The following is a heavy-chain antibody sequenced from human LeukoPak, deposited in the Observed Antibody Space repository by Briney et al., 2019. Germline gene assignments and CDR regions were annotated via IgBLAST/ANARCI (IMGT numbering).Heavy chain of an antibody. Sequence: NSSETLSLTCAVSGGSISSYYWSWIRQPPGNGLEWIGYISYSGTTNYNPSLKSRVTISVDTSKNQCSLKLSSVTAADTAVYYCARRTSSSSFWYFDLWGRGTLVTVSS. J-gene: IGHJ2*01. D-gene: IGHD6-6*01. CDR3: ARRTSSSSFWYFDL. V-gene: IGHV4-59*08. CDR1: GGSISSYY. CDR2: ISYSGTT.